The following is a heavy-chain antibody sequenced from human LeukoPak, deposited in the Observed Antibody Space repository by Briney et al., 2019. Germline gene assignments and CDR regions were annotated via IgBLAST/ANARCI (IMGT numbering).Heavy chain of an antibody. CDR2: IYSGGST. V-gene: IGHV3-53*01. CDR1: GFTLSSNY. D-gene: IGHD4-17*01. J-gene: IGHJ5*02. CDR3: ARSLATVTTGPVRLDP. Sequence: GGSLRLSCAASGFTLSSNYMSWVRQAPGKGLEWVSVIYSGGSTYYADSVKGRFTISRDNAKNTLYLQMNSLRAEDTAVYYCARSLATVTTGPVRLDPWGQGTLVTVSS.